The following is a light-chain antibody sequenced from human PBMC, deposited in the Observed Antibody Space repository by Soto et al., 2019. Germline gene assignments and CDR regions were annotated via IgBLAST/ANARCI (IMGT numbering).Light chain of an antibody. J-gene: IGLJ2*01. CDR1: SSNIGAGYD. V-gene: IGLV1-40*01. CDR3: QSYDSEGVV. Sequence: QPVLTQPPSVSGAPGQRVTISCTGSSSNIGAGYDVHWYQQLPGTAPKLLIYGNSNRPSGVPDRFSGSKSGTSASLAITGLQAEDEADYYCQSYDSEGVVFGGGTKLTVL. CDR2: GNS.